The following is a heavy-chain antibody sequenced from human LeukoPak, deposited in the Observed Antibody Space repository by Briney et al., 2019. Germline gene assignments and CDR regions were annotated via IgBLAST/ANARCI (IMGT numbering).Heavy chain of an antibody. D-gene: IGHD3-9*01. Sequence: SVKVSCKASGGTFSSYAISWVRQAPGQGLEWMGGIIPIFGTANYAQKFQGRVTITADESTSTAYMELSSLRSEDTAVYYCARGSRYFDWLLYPPARPGDFDYWGQGTLVTVSS. J-gene: IGHJ4*02. V-gene: IGHV1-69*13. CDR3: ARGSRYFDWLLYPPARPGDFDY. CDR2: IIPIFGTA. CDR1: GGTFSSYA.